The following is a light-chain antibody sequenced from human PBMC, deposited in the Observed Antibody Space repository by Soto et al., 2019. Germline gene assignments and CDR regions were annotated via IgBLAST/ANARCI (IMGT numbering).Light chain of an antibody. CDR1: QSISSY. V-gene: IGKV1-39*01. CDR3: QQRYSTPYT. Sequence: DIQMTQSPSSLSASVGDRVTITCRASQSISSYLNWYHQKPGKAPKLLIYAASSFQSGLPSRFSGSGSGTDFSFTISSLQPEDFATYYCQQRYSTPYTFGQGTKLEIK. J-gene: IGKJ2*01. CDR2: AAS.